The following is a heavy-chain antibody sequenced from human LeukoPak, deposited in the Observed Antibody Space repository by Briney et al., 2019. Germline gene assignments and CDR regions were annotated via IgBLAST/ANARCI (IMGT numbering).Heavy chain of an antibody. CDR1: GFTFNSYW. CDR3: ARCKGGWSDHFYGMDV. J-gene: IGHJ6*02. V-gene: IGHV3-53*01. CDR2: IYSDGTT. Sequence: GGSLRLSCAASGFTFNSYWMHWVRQTPGRGLEWVSVIYSDGTTKYADSAKGRFTISRDNSKSMVYLQMDRLRAEDTAVYYCARCKGGWSDHFYGMDVWGQGTLVTVSS. D-gene: IGHD6-19*01.